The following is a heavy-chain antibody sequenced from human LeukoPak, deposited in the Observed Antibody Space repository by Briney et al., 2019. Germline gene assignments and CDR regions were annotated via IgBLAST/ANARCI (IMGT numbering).Heavy chain of an antibody. V-gene: IGHV3-11*06. Sequence: SVKGRFTISRDNAKNSLYLQMNSLRAEDTAVYYCARENGWYPGYYSFYYMDVWGKGTTVTVSS. CDR3: ARENGWYPGYYSFYYMDV. D-gene: IGHD6-19*01. J-gene: IGHJ6*03.